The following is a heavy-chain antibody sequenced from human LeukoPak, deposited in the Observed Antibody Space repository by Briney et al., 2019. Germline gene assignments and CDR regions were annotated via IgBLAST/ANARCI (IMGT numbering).Heavy chain of an antibody. D-gene: IGHD4-17*01. CDR1: GGSISSYY. V-gene: IGHV4-59*08. CDR3: ARHLRGDLYYYYYGMDV. Sequence: PSETLSLPCTVSGGSISSYYWSWIRPPPGKGLEWIGYIYYSGSTNYNPSLKSRVTISVDTSKNQFSLKLSSVTAADTAVYYCARHLRGDLYYYYYGMDVWGQGTTVTVSS. CDR2: IYYSGST. J-gene: IGHJ6*02.